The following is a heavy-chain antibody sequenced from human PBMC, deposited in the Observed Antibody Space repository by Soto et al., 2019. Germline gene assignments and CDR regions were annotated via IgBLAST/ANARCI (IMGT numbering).Heavy chain of an antibody. CDR2: ISGSGTNT. CDR1: GFTFSSYA. CDR3: AKRSSVTPPYYNYYYMED. V-gene: IGHV3-23*01. J-gene: IGHJ6*03. Sequence: EVQLLESGGGLVQPGGSLRLSCAASGFTFSSYAMSWVRQAPGKGLEWVSSISGSGTNTYYADSVKGRFTISRDSSRNTLYLQMNSLRAEDTAVYYCAKRSSVTPPYYNYYYMEDWGKGTAVTVSS. D-gene: IGHD4-17*01.